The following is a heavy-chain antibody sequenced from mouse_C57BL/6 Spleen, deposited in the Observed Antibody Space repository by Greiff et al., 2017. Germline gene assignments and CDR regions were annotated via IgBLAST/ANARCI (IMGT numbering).Heavy chain of an antibody. V-gene: IGHV1-69*01. CDR2: IDPSDSYT. D-gene: IGHD3-2*02. CDR3: ARKQLRLPHYYAMDY. Sequence: VQLQQPGAELVMPGASVKLSCKASGYTFTSYWMHWVKQRPGQGLEWIGEIDPSDSYTNYNQKFKGKSTLTVDKSSSTAYMQLSSLTSEDSAVYYCARKQLRLPHYYAMDYWGQGTSVTVSS. J-gene: IGHJ4*01. CDR1: GYTFTSYW.